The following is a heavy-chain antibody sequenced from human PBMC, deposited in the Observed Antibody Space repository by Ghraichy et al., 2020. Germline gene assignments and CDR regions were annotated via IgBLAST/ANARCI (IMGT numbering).Heavy chain of an antibody. V-gene: IGHV4-34*01. CDR2: INHSGST. CDR3: ARGGEAQQLVVGNWFDP. J-gene: IGHJ5*02. CDR1: GGSFSGYY. Sequence: SQTLSLTCAVYGGSFSGYYWSWIRQPPGKGLEWIGEINHSGSTNYNPSLKSRVTISVDTSKNQFSLKLSSVTAADTAVYYCARGGEAQQLVVGNWFDPWGQGTLVTVSS. D-gene: IGHD6-13*01.